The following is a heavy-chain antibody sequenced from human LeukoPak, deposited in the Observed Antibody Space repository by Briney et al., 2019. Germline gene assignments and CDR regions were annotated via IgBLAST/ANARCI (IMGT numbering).Heavy chain of an antibody. D-gene: IGHD1-26*01. Sequence: PSETLPLTCTVSGGSINNDYWSWIRQPPGKGLEWIGYLSYSGSTSYNPSLKRRVTISADTSKNQFSLKMNSVTAADTAVYYCARDDTATGYVDYWGQGTLVTVSS. CDR3: ARDDTATGYVDY. CDR2: LSYSGST. J-gene: IGHJ4*02. V-gene: IGHV4-59*01. CDR1: GGSINNDY.